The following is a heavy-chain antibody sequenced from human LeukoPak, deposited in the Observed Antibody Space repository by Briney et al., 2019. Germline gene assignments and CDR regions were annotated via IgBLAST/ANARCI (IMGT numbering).Heavy chain of an antibody. J-gene: IGHJ3*02. V-gene: IGHV5-51*01. Sequence: GESLKISCKISGYKLTNNWIGWVRQVPGKGLEWMGIIYPGDSDTRYSPSFQGQVTISADKSISTAYLQWSSLKASDTAMYYCASLYSSSWRLEIDAFDIWGQGTMVTVSS. CDR3: ASLYSSSWRLEIDAFDI. CDR1: GYKLTNNW. D-gene: IGHD6-13*01. CDR2: IYPGDSDT.